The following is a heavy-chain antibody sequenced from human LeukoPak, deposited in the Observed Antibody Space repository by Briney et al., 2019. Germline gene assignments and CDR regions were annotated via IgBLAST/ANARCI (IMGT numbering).Heavy chain of an antibody. D-gene: IGHD3-22*01. CDR2: ISSNGCST. CDR1: GLTFISYA. Sequence: GWSLRLSCVASGLTFISYAMHWVRQAPGKGLQYVSAISSNGCSTYYANSVKGRFTISRDNSKNTLYLQMGSLRAEDVAVYYCARGTSGYYYPAAFDIWGQGTMVTVSS. V-gene: IGHV3-64*01. J-gene: IGHJ3*02. CDR3: ARGTSGYYYPAAFDI.